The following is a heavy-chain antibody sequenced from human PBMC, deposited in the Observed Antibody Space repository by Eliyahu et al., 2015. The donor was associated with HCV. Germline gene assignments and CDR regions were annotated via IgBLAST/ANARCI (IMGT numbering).Heavy chain of an antibody. CDR3: ARMTTVTTGWSAGQYYFDY. V-gene: IGHV4-30-2*06. CDR2: IYHSGST. D-gene: IGHD4-17*01. J-gene: IGHJ4*02. Sequence: SPGKGLEWIGYIYHSGSTYHNPSLKSRVPISVDRSKNQFSLKLSSVTAADTAVYYCARMTTVTTGWSAGQYYFDYWGQGTLVTVSS.